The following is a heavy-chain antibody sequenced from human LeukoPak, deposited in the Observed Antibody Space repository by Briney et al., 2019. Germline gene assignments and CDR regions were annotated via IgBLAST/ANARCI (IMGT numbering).Heavy chain of an antibody. Sequence: SETLSLTCTVSGGSVSSGSYYWSWIRQPPGKGLEWIGYIYYSGSTNYNPSLKSRVTISVDTSKNQFSLKLSSVTAADTAVYYCAREGSGWDHFAFDIWGQGTMVTVSS. D-gene: IGHD6-19*01. CDR1: GGSVSSGSYY. J-gene: IGHJ3*02. CDR2: IYYSGST. V-gene: IGHV4-61*01. CDR3: AREGSGWDHFAFDI.